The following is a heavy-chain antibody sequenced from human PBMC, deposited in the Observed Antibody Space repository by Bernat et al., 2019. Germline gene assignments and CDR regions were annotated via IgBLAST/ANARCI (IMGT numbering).Heavy chain of an antibody. CDR3: ARGGGIAAADTEFDY. J-gene: IGHJ4*02. Sequence: QVQLVQSGAEVKKPGASVKVSCKASGYTFTGYYMHWVRQAPGQGLEWMGWINPNSGGTNYAQKCQGWVTMTRDTSISTAYMELRRLRSDDTAVYYCARGGGIAAADTEFDYWGQGTLVTVSS. CDR1: GYTFTGYY. CDR2: INPNSGGT. V-gene: IGHV1-2*04. D-gene: IGHD6-13*01.